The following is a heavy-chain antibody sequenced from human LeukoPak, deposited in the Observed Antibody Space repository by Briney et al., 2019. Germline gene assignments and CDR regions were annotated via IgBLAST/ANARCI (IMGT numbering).Heavy chain of an antibody. D-gene: IGHD4-17*01. CDR3: TRGLGDYGPWPSYYFDY. Sequence: HSGGSLRLSCAASGFTFSGSAMHWVRQASGKGLEWVGRIRSKANSYATAYAASVKGRFTISRDDSKNTAYLQMNSLKTEDTAVYYCTRGLGDYGPWPSYYFDYWGQGTLVTVSS. J-gene: IGHJ4*02. V-gene: IGHV3-73*01. CDR1: GFTFSGSA. CDR2: IRSKANSYAT.